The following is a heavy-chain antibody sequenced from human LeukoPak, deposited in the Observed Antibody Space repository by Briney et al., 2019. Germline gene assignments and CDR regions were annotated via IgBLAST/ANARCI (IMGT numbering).Heavy chain of an antibody. D-gene: IGHD1-1*01. J-gene: IGHJ4*02. V-gene: IGHV3-21*01. CDR2: ISSSSSNI. CDR1: GFTFDDYA. CDR3: ARCTTGRTFGSLREIKRSREIDY. Sequence: GGSLRLSCAVSGFTFDDYAMHWVRQVPGKGLEWVSSISSSSSNIYYADSVKGRFTISRDNAKNSLYLQMNSLRVEDTAVYYCARCTTGRTFGSLREIKRSREIDYWGQGTLVTVSS.